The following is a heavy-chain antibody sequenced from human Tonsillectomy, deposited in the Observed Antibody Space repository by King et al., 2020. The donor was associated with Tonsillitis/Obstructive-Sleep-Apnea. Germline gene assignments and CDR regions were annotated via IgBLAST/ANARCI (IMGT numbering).Heavy chain of an antibody. J-gene: IGHJ3*02. CDR1: GYTFTGYY. V-gene: IGHV1-2*06. Sequence: QLVQSGAEVKKPGASVKVSCKASGYTFTGYYMHWVRQAPGQGLEWMGRINPNSGGTNYAQKFQGRVTMTRDTSIITAYMELSRLRSDDTAVYYCARIKDCSSTSCYAVRAFDIWGQGTMVTVSS. D-gene: IGHD2-2*01. CDR3: ARIKDCSSTSCYAVRAFDI. CDR2: INPNSGGT.